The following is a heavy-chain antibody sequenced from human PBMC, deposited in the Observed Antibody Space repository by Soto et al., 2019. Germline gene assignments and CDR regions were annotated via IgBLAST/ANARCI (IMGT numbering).Heavy chain of an antibody. D-gene: IGHD2-15*01. J-gene: IGHJ4*02. CDR1: GYTFTSYG. V-gene: IGHV1-18*01. CDR2: ISAYNGKT. Sequence: ASVKVSCKASGYTFTSYGISWVRQAPGQGLEWMGWISAYNGKTNYAQKLQGRVTMTEDTSTDTAYMELSSLRSEDTAVYYCATWPIESPGYCSGGSCHYFDYWGQGTLVTVSS. CDR3: ATWPIESPGYCSGGSCHYFDY.